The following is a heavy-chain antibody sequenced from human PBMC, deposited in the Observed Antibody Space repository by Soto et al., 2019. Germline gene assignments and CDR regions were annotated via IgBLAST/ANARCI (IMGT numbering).Heavy chain of an antibody. CDR1: GYTFTSYS. CDR2: ISAYNGNT. J-gene: IGHJ2*01. CDR3: ARAVYGGNSGSWYLDL. Sequence: QVQLVQSGAEVKKPGASVNVSCKASGYTFTSYSLSWVRQVPGHGLEWMGWISAYNGNTNYAQKIMGRVTMTRDTSTSTAHMELRSLRSDDTAVYYCARAVYGGNSGSWYLDLWGRGTLVTVSS. D-gene: IGHD4-17*01. V-gene: IGHV1-18*01.